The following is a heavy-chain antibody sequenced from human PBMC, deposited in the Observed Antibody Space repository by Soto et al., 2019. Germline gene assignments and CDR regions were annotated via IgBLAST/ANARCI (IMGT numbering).Heavy chain of an antibody. CDR1: GFTFGSFG. V-gene: IGHV3-30*03. Sequence: HPGGSLRLSCAASGFTFGSFGMHWVRQPPGKGLEWVAFISRDATNIHYADSVRGRFTLSRDNSKNTVYLQLDTPRDDDTALYFCARGNLSFDFDSWGQGALVTVSS. J-gene: IGHJ4*02. CDR2: ISRDATNI. D-gene: IGHD2-15*01. CDR3: ARGNLSFDFDS.